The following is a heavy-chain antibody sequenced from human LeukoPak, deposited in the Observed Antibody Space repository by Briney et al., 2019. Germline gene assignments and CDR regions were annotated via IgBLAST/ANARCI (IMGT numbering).Heavy chain of an antibody. D-gene: IGHD2-8*01. Sequence: GGSLRPSCAASGFTVGNNYMNWVRQAPGKGPEWVSLIFSHGETSYADSVKGRFTISRDNSKNTLYLQMNGLRVEDTAVYYCARDPPAVSINTYAWGQGTLVTVSS. CDR3: ARDPPAVSINTYA. CDR2: IFSHGET. J-gene: IGHJ4*02. CDR1: GFTVGNNY. V-gene: IGHV3-66*01.